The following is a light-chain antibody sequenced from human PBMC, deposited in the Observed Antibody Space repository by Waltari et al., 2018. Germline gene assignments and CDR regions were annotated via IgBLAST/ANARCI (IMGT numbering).Light chain of an antibody. J-gene: IGKJ2*01. CDR1: QSVNSN. CDR2: DAS. CDR3: QQYNNWPRT. Sequence: ETVMAQSPATLSVSPGERATLSCRASQSVNSNLAWFQHKPGQAPRILIDDASTRATDIPARFSGSGSGTEFTLTIGSLQTEDFAVYYCQQYNNWPRTFGQGTKLEI. V-gene: IGKV3-15*01.